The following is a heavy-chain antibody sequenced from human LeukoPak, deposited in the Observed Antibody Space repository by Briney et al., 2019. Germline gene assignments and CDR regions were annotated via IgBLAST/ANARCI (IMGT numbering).Heavy chain of an antibody. CDR3: ARTGGYCSSTTCYFWFDP. Sequence: SETLSLTCTVSGYSISSGYYWGWGRPPPGKGRGGVGSIYHSGSTYYNQSLKRGVTISVDPSKNQFSLKLSSVPAADTAVYYCARTGGYCSSTTCYFWFDPWGQGALVTVSS. D-gene: IGHD2-2*01. J-gene: IGHJ5*02. CDR2: IYHSGST. V-gene: IGHV4-38-2*02. CDR1: GYSISSGYY.